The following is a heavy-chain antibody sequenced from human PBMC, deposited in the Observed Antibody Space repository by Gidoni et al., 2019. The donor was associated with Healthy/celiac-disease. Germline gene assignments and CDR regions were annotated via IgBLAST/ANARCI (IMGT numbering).Heavy chain of an antibody. D-gene: IGHD3-22*01. CDR1: GYTFTSYY. J-gene: IGHJ5*02. V-gene: IGHV1-46*01. Sequence: QVQLVQSGAEVKKPGASVKVSCKASGYTFTSYYMPWVRQAPGQGLEWMGIINPSGGSTSYAQKFQGRVTMTRDTSTSTVYMELSSLRSEDTAVYYCAREVRPYYYDSSGYYENNWFDPWGQGTLVTVSS. CDR2: INPSGGST. CDR3: AREVRPYYYDSSGYYENNWFDP.